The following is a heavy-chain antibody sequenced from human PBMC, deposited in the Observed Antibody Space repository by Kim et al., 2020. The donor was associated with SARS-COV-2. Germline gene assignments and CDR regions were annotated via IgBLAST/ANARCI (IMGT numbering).Heavy chain of an antibody. V-gene: IGHV1-69*13. CDR1: GGTFSSYA. D-gene: IGHD6-13*01. J-gene: IGHJ5*02. CDR3: ARQETGSHGRGAAADDLAWFDP. Sequence: SVKVSCKASGGTFSSYAISWVRQAPGQGLEWMGGIIPIFGTANYAQKFQGRVTITADESTSTAYMELSSLRSEDTAVYYCARQETGSHGRGAAADDLAWFDPWGQGTLVTVSS. CDR2: IIPIFGTA.